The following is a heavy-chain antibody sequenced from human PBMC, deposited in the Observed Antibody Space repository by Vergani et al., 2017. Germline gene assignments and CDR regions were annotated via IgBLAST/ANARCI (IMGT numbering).Heavy chain of an antibody. J-gene: IGHJ4*02. CDR3: ARGFYGGNTCIDY. CDR1: GGSISSYY. D-gene: IGHD4-23*01. CDR2: IYYSGST. Sequence: QVQLQESGPGLVKPSETLALTCTVSGGSISSYYWSWIRQPPGKGLEWIGYIYYSGSTNYNPSLKSRVTISVDTSKNQFSLKLSSVTAADTAVYDCARGFYGGNTCIDYWGQGTLVTVSS. V-gene: IGHV4-59*01.